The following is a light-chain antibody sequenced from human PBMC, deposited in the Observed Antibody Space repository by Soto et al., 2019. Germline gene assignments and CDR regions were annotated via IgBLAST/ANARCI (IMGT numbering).Light chain of an antibody. CDR2: LNSDGIH. Sequence: QLVLTQSPSASASLGASVNLTCTLSSDYSTYAVAWHQQQPEKGPRYLMRLNSDGIHSKGDGIPDRFSGSSSGAERYLTISSLQSEDEADYYCQTWGTGIRVVFGGGTKLTVL. J-gene: IGLJ2*01. V-gene: IGLV4-69*01. CDR3: QTWGTGIRVV. CDR1: SDYSTYA.